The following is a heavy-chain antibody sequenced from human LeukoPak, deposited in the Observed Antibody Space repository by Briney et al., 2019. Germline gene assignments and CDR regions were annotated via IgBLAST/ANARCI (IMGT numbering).Heavy chain of an antibody. CDR2: ISSSSSTI. D-gene: IGHD3-10*01. CDR3: ASVLLYYYYMDV. Sequence: GGSLRLSCAASGFTFSSYSMNWVRQAPGKGLEWVSYISSSSSTIYYADSVKGRFTISRDNAKNSLYLQMNCLRAEDTAVYYCASVLLYYYYMDVWGKGTTVTVSS. CDR1: GFTFSSYS. V-gene: IGHV3-48*01. J-gene: IGHJ6*03.